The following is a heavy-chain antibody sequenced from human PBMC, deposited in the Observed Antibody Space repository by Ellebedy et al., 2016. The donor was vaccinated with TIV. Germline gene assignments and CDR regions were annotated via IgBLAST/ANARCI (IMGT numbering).Heavy chain of an antibody. CDR1: GYSFSTYW. V-gene: IGHV5-10-1*01. Sequence: GESLKISCKASGYSFSTYWITWVRQMPGKGLEWMGKIDPSDSYTNYSPSFQGHVTISADKSISTAYLQWSSLKASDIAMYYCAGRPRSGWNYYYYGMDVWGQGTTVTVSS. D-gene: IGHD6-19*01. J-gene: IGHJ6*02. CDR2: IDPSDSYT. CDR3: AGRPRSGWNYYYYGMDV.